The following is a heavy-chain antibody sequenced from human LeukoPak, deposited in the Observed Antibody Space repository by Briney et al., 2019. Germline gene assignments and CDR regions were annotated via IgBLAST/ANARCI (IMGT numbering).Heavy chain of an antibody. CDR2: IYYSGST. Sequence: SETLSLTCTVSGGSISSHYWSWIRQPPGKGLEWIGYIYYSGSTNYNPSLKSRVTISVDTSKNQFSLKLSSVTAADTAVYYCARVSDHGDFWSGYYMGYMDVWGKGTTVTVSS. CDR1: GGSISSHY. D-gene: IGHD3-3*01. V-gene: IGHV4-59*11. J-gene: IGHJ6*03. CDR3: ARVSDHGDFWSGYYMGYMDV.